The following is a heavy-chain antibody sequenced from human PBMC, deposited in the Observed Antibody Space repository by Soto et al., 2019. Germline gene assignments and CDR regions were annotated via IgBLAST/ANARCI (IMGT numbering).Heavy chain of an antibody. D-gene: IGHD6-13*01. CDR2: ISSSSSTI. J-gene: IGHJ6*02. Sequence: EVQLVESGGGLVQPGGSLRLSCAASGFTCSSYSMNWVRQAPGKGLEWVSYISSSSSTIYYADSVKGRFTISRDNAKNSLYLQMNSLRDEDTAVYYCARIYRGESEAAAGLYGMDVWGQGTTVTVSS. CDR3: ARIYRGESEAAAGLYGMDV. V-gene: IGHV3-48*02. CDR1: GFTCSSYS.